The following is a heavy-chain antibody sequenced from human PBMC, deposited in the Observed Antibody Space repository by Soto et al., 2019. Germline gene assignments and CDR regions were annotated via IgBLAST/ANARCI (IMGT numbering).Heavy chain of an antibody. Sequence: SGPTLVNPTQPLTLTCTFSGFSLSTSGVRVSWIRQPPGKALEWLARIDWDDDKFYSTSLKTRLTISKDTSKNQVVLTMTNMDPVDTATYYCARSRSSTSFDGMDVWGQGTMVTVSS. J-gene: IGHJ6*02. CDR3: ARSRSSTSFDGMDV. CDR1: GFSLSTSGVR. CDR2: IDWDDDK. D-gene: IGHD2-2*01. V-gene: IGHV2-70*04.